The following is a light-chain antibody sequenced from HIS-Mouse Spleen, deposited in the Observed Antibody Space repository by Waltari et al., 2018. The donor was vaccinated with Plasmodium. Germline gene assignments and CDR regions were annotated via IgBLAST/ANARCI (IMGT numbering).Light chain of an antibody. CDR3: AAWDDSLNGVV. CDR1: SSHIGRNT. J-gene: IGLJ2*01. CDR2: SNN. Sequence: QSVLTQPPSASGTPGQGVTIPCSGSSSHIGRNTVNWYQQLPGTAPKPLIYSNNQRPSGVPDRFSGSKSGTSASLAISGLQSEDEADYYCAAWDDSLNGVVFGGGTKLTVL. V-gene: IGLV1-44*01.